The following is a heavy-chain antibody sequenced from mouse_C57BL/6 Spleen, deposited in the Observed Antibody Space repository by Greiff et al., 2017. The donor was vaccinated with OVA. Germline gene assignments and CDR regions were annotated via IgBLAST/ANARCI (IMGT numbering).Heavy chain of an antibody. Sequence: QVQLQQSGAELVKPGASVKISCKASGYAFSSYWMNWVKQRPGQGLEWIGRIYPGSGGTNYNGKFKGKATLTADKSSSTAYMQLSSLTSDDSAVYYCARASTKVTDYFDYWGPGTTVTVSS. CDR2: IYPGSGGT. D-gene: IGHD2-2*01. CDR3: ARASTKVTDYFDY. CDR1: GYAFSSYW. V-gene: IGHV1-82*01. J-gene: IGHJ2*01.